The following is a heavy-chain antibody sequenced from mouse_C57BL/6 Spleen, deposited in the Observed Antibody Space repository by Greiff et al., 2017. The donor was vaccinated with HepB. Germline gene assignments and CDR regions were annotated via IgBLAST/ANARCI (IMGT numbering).Heavy chain of an antibody. CDR1: GYTFTDYE. CDR2: IDPETGGT. J-gene: IGHJ4*01. CDR3: TRWYYGSHYYAMDY. Sequence: QVQLQQSGAELVRPGASVTLSCKASGYTFTDYEMHWVKQTPVHGLEWIGAIDPETGGTAYNQKFKGKAILTADKSSSTAYMELRSLTSEDSAVYYCTRWYYGSHYYAMDYWGQGTSVTVSS. D-gene: IGHD1-1*01. V-gene: IGHV1-15*01.